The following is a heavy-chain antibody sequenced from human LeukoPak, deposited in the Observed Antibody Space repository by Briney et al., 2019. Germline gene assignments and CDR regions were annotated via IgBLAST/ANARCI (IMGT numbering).Heavy chain of an antibody. CDR2: IYPRDSRT. CDR1: GYSFSSYW. Sequence: GESLKISCKGSGYSFSSYWIAWVRQMPGKGLEWMGIIYPRDSRTTYSPSFQGQVTISVDKSTSTAYLQWSSLKASDTAMYYCASVGRNSSDWAFAYWGQGTLVTVSS. V-gene: IGHV5-51*01. D-gene: IGHD6-19*01. CDR3: ASVGRNSSDWAFAY. J-gene: IGHJ4*02.